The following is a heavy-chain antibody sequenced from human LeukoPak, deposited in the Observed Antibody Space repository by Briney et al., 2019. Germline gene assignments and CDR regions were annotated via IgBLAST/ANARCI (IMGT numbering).Heavy chain of an antibody. Sequence: PSETLSLTCTVSGSSISTYYWTWIRQPPGKGLEWIGNIYYSGSTNYNPSLKSRVTISVDTSKNQFSLKLTSVTAADTAVYYCARAVGATQGGHYYYYYMDVWGKGATVTVSS. CDR3: ARAVGATQGGHYYYYYMDV. CDR1: GSSISTYY. D-gene: IGHD1-26*01. V-gene: IGHV4-59*01. J-gene: IGHJ6*03. CDR2: IYYSGST.